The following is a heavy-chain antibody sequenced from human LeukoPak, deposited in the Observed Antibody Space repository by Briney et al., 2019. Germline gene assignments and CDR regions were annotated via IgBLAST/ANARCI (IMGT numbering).Heavy chain of an antibody. D-gene: IGHD3-9*01. Sequence: GGSLRLSCAASGFTFSSYAMSWVRQAPWKGLEWVSAISGSGGSTYYADSVKGRFTISRDNSKNTLYLQMNSLRAEDTAVYYCAKGDDILTGYYYWGQGTLVTVSS. CDR1: GFTFSSYA. V-gene: IGHV3-23*01. CDR2: ISGSGGST. J-gene: IGHJ4*02. CDR3: AKGDDILTGYYY.